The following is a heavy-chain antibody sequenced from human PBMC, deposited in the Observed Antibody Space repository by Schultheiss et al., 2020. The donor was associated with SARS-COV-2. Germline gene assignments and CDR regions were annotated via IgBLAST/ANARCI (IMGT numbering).Heavy chain of an antibody. Sequence: ASVKVSCKASGYTFTSYGISWVRQAPGQGLEWMGWISAYNGRTIYAQTFQDRVTMTTDTSTSTAYMELRSLRSDDTAVYYCARGPIGAAGNWDFDYWGQGTLVTVSS. J-gene: IGHJ4*02. V-gene: IGHV1-18*01. CDR3: ARGPIGAAGNWDFDY. CDR1: GYTFTSYG. D-gene: IGHD6-13*01. CDR2: ISAYNGRT.